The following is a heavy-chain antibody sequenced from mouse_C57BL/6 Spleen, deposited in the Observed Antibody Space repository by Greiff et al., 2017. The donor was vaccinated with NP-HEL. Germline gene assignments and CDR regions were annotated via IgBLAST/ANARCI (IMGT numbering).Heavy chain of an antibody. CDR3: ARSTMVTGDYAMDY. CDR1: GYTFTSYG. Sequence: VQLQQSAAELARPGASVKLSCKASGYTFTSYGISWVKQRTGQGLEWIGEIYPRSGNTYYNEKFKGKATLTADKSSSTAYMELRSLTSEYSAVYFCARSTMVTGDYAMDYWGKGTSVTVSS. J-gene: IGHJ4*01. CDR2: IYPRSGNT. D-gene: IGHD2-2*01. V-gene: IGHV1-81*01.